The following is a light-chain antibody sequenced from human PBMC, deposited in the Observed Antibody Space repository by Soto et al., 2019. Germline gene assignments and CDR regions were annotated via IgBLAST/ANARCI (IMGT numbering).Light chain of an antibody. CDR3: SSYAGSIVV. CDR1: SSDVGGYNY. J-gene: IGLJ2*01. V-gene: IGLV2-8*01. CDR2: EVS. Sequence: QSALTQPPSASGSPGQSVTISCTGTSSDVGGYNYVSWYQQHPGKAPKLMIYEVSKRPSVVPDRFSGSKSGNTASLSVSGLQAEDEAAHLCSSYAGSIVVFGGGTKLTVL.